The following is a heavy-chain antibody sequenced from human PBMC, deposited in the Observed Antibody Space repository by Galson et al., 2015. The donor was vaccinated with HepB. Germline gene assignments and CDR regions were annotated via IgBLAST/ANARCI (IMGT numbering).Heavy chain of an antibody. CDR1: GFTFSDYY. CDR3: ASHDGYATNSYYYYGMDV. J-gene: IGHJ6*02. D-gene: IGHD3-16*01. V-gene: IGHV3-11*06. Sequence: SLRLSCAASGFTFSDYYMSWIRQAPGKGLEWVSYISSSSSYTNYADSVKGRFTISRDNAKNSLYLQMNSLRAEDTAVYYCASHDGYATNSYYYYGMDVWGQGTTVTVSS. CDR2: ISSSSSYT.